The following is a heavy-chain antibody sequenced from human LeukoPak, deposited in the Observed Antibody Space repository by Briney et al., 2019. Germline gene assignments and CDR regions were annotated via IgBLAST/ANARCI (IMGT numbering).Heavy chain of an antibody. CDR3: ARPIGGARAEYFQH. J-gene: IGHJ1*01. Sequence: PSETLSLTCTVSGGSISSSSYYWGWIRQPPGKGLEWIGSIYYSGSTYYNPSLKSRVTISVDTSKNQFSLKLSSVTAADTAVYYCARPIGGARAEYFQHWGQGTLVTVSS. V-gene: IGHV4-39*01. CDR2: IYYSGST. D-gene: IGHD4-17*01. CDR1: GGSISSSSYY.